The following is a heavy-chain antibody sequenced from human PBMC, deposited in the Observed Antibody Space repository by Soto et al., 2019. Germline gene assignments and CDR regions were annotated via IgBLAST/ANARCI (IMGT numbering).Heavy chain of an antibody. D-gene: IGHD6-13*01. CDR1: GGSISSYY. CDR2: IYTSGST. CDR3: ARGPREKRYSSSWYGDDYYGMDV. V-gene: IGHV4-4*07. J-gene: IGHJ6*02. Sequence: QVQLQESGPGLVKPSETLSLTCTVSGGSISSYYWSWIRQPAGKGLEWIGRIYTSGSTNYNPSLSRRLRMSVDTSKYEFTLKPSSVTAAATAVYYGARGPREKRYSSSWYGDDYYGMDVGGQGTTVTVSS.